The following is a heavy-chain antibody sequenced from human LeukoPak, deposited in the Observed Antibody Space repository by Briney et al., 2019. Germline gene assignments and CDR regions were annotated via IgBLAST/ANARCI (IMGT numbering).Heavy chain of an antibody. Sequence: PGGSLRLSRAASGFTFSTYNMNWVRQAPGKGLEWVSSISSSSGYIYYADSVKGRFTISRDNAKNSLYLQMNSLRAEDTAVYYCARDSTDFDYWGQGTLVTVSS. CDR2: ISSSSGYI. CDR1: GFTFSTYN. V-gene: IGHV3-21*01. J-gene: IGHJ4*02. CDR3: ARDSTDFDY.